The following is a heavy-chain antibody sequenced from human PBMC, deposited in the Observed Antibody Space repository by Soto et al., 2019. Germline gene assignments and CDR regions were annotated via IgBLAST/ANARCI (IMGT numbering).Heavy chain of an antibody. V-gene: IGHV1-24*01. D-gene: IGHD2-21*01. CDR3: ATHEPKTIPRGYGVDV. Sequence: ASVKVSCKVSGYTLSESSMHWVRQAPGKGLEWMGGFDPEDGETIYAQKFQGRVTMTEDTSTDIAYMELSSLGSEDTAVYYCATHEPKTIPRGYGVDVWGQGTTVTVSS. CDR2: FDPEDGET. J-gene: IGHJ6*02. CDR1: GYTLSESS.